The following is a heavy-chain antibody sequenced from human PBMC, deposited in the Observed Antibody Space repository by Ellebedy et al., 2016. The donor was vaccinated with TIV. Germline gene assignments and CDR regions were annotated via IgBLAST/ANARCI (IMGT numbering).Heavy chain of an antibody. D-gene: IGHD3-10*02. V-gene: IGHV1-8*01. J-gene: IGHJ4*02. CDR1: GYTFTSYD. CDR3: ARPIRNVLST. CDR2: MNPNSGNT. Sequence: ASVKVSXXASGYTFTSYDINWVRQATGQGFESMGWMNPNSGNTGYAQKFQGRVTLTSDTSINTAYLDLSSLTSDDTAIYFCARPIRNVLSTWGQGTLVTVSS.